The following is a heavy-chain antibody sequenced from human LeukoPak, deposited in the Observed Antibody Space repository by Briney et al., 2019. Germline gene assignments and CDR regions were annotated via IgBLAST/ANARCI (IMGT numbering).Heavy chain of an antibody. CDR3: ARQTVTTGFDY. CDR2: IYYSGST. J-gene: IGHJ4*02. CDR1: GGSIISSNSY. D-gene: IGHD4-17*01. Sequence: SETLSLTCTVSGGSIISSNSYWGWIRQPPGRGLEWIGSIYYSGSTYYNPSLKSRLTISVDTSKIQFSLKLSSVTAADTAVYYCARQTVTTGFDYWGQGTLVTVSS. V-gene: IGHV4-39*01.